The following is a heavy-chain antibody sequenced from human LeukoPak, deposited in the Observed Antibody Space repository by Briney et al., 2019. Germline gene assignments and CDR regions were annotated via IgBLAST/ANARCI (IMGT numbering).Heavy chain of an antibody. Sequence: PGRSLRLSCAASGFTFDDYAMHWVRQAPGKGLEWVSGISWNSGSIGYADSVKGRFTISRDNAKNSPYLQMNSLRAEDTALYYCAKDTGAYSSSSDYWGQGTLVTVSS. CDR1: GFTFDDYA. CDR3: AKDTGAYSSSSDY. CDR2: ISWNSGSI. D-gene: IGHD6-13*01. V-gene: IGHV3-9*01. J-gene: IGHJ4*02.